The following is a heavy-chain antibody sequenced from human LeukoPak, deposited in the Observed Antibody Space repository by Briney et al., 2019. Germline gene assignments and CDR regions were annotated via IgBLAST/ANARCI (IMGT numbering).Heavy chain of an antibody. Sequence: SETLSLTCTVSGGSISSSSYYWGWIRQPPGKGLKWIGSIYYSGSTYYNPSLKSRVTISVDTSKNQFSLKLSSVTAADTAVYYCARQNPDDFWSGYYLYWFDPWGQGTLVTVSS. CDR1: GGSISSSSYY. J-gene: IGHJ5*02. CDR2: IYYSGST. CDR3: ARQNPDDFWSGYYLYWFDP. V-gene: IGHV4-39*01. D-gene: IGHD3-3*01.